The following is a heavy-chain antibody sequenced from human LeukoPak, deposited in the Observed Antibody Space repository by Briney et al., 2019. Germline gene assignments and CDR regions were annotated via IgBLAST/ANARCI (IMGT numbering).Heavy chain of an antibody. D-gene: IGHD2/OR15-2a*01. J-gene: IGHJ4*02. CDR1: GFTFSSYS. CDR3: ARGSNTVQREDRNDY. Sequence: GGSLRFSCAASGFTFSSYSTTWVRKAPGKGLEWVSSISSGSGYLYDADSVKGRFTVSRDNAKNTLYLQMNSLRAEDTAVYYCARGSNTVQREDRNDYWGQGTLVTVSS. V-gene: IGHV3-21*01. CDR2: ISSGSGYL.